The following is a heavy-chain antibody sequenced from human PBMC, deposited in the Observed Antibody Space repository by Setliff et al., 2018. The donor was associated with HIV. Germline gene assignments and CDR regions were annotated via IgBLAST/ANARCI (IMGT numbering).Heavy chain of an antibody. D-gene: IGHD4-17*01. J-gene: IGHJ5*02. V-gene: IGHV3-48*01. CDR1: GFTTFNPVW. Sequence: GGSLRLSCVVSGFTTFNPVWMGWVRQAPGKGLEWVSYISNSNSANTYYAGPVEGRFTISRDNSKNSLYLQMNSLRAGDTAVYYRARDGVRVPNGDYLSVNWFDPWGQGTLVTVSS. CDR3: ARDGVRVPNGDYLSVNWFDP. CDR2: ISNSNSANT.